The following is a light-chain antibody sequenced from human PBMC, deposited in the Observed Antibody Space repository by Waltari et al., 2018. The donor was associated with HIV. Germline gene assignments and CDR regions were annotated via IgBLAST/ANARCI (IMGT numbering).Light chain of an antibody. CDR1: ELADQY. CDR2: KDG. J-gene: IGLJ1*01. CDR3: QSADSSDSSYV. V-gene: IGLV3-25*03. Sequence: SFELTQPPSVSVSPGQTARITCPGDELADQYVCWYQQKAGQAPVLVMYKDGERPSGVPERFFASTSGTTVTLIISGVQAEDEADYYCQSADSSDSSYVFGSGTKVTVL.